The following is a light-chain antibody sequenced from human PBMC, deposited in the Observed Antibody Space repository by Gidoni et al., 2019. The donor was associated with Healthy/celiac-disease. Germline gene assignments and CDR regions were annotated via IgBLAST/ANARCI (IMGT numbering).Light chain of an antibody. CDR2: AAS. J-gene: IGKJ3*01. Sequence: DIQMTQSPSSLSASVGDRVTITCRASQSISSYLNWYQQKPGKAPKLLIYAASSLQSGVPSRFSGSGSGQISLSPSAVCNLKMLATYYCQQSYSTPVTFGPGTKVDIK. CDR1: QSISSY. CDR3: QQSYSTPVT. V-gene: IGKV1-39*01.